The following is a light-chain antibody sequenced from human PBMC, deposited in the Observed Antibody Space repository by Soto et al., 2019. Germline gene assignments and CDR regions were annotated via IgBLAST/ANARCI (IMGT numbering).Light chain of an antibody. CDR2: DAS. Sequence: EIVLTQSPDTLSLSPGERGTLSCRASQSVRSSLAWYQQKPGEAPRLLIYDASNRATGIPARFSGSGSGPDYTLTISGLEPEDFAVYYRQQRSNWAPGVTFGPGTKVDIK. J-gene: IGKJ3*01. CDR1: QSVRSS. V-gene: IGKV3-11*01. CDR3: QQRSNWAPGVT.